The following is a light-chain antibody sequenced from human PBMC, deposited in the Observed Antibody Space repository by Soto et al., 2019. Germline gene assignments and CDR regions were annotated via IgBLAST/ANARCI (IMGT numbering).Light chain of an antibody. Sequence: EIVLTQSPGTLSLSPGERATLSCRASQSVGSSYLAWYQQKPGQAPRVLIYGASSRATGIPDRFSGSGSGTDFTLIISRLEPEDFAVYYCQQYDTSPFTFGPGTKVDIK. J-gene: IGKJ3*01. CDR2: GAS. CDR1: QSVGSSY. V-gene: IGKV3-20*01. CDR3: QQYDTSPFT.